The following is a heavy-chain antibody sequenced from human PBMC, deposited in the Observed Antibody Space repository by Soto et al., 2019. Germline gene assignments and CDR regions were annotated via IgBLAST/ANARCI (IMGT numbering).Heavy chain of an antibody. CDR1: GFPIPGSA. J-gene: IGHJ4*02. CDR2: IRSKANSYAT. CDR3: TRFGYCSSTSCPDNDY. V-gene: IGHV3-73*01. D-gene: IGHD2-2*01. Sequence: RTLRRYCGSSGFPIPGSAMHCLRRASGKGLEWVGRIRSKANSYATAYAASVKGRFTISRDDSKSTAYLQMNSLKTEDTAVYYCTRFGYCSSTSCPDNDYWGQGT.